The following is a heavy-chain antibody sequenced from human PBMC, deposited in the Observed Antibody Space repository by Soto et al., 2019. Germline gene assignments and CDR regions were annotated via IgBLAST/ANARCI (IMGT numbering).Heavy chain of an antibody. CDR2: ITPVLDVA. CDR3: AKGDASGTHYPYYYGLDV. Sequence: QVHLLQSGAEVKKPGSSVKVSCKASGGNSNSQMINWVRQAPGQGLEWMGRITPVLDVANYAQKFQDRVSITTDKSTTTVYMELSSLRSEDTAVYYCAKGDASGTHYPYYYGLDVWGQGTTVTVSS. CDR1: GGNSNSQM. V-gene: IGHV1-69*02. D-gene: IGHD3-10*01. J-gene: IGHJ6*02.